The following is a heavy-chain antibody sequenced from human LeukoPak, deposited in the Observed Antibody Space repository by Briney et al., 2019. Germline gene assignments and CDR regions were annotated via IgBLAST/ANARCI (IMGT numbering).Heavy chain of an antibody. D-gene: IGHD6-19*01. J-gene: IGHJ6*03. Sequence: GGSLRLSCAASGFTVSSNEMSWVRQAPGKGLEWVSAISGSGGSTGYADSVKGRFTLSRDNSKNTLYLQMNSLRAEDTAVYYCAKDGAYTSGHMDVWGKGTTVTVSS. CDR3: AKDGAYTSGHMDV. CDR1: GFTVSSNE. CDR2: ISGSGGST. V-gene: IGHV3-23*01.